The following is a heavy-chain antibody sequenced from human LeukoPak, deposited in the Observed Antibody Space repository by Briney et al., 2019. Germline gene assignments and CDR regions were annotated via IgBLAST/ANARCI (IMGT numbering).Heavy chain of an antibody. V-gene: IGHV4-30-2*01. CDR2: IYHSGST. D-gene: IGHD1-26*01. J-gene: IGHJ3*02. CDR1: GGSISSGGYY. CDR3: ARDGSGTAFDI. Sequence: PSQTLSLTCTVSGGSISSGGYYWSWIRQPPGKGLEWIGYIYHSGSTYYNPSLKSRVTISVDRSKNQFSLKLSSVTAADTAVYYCARDGSGTAFDIWGQGTMVTVSS.